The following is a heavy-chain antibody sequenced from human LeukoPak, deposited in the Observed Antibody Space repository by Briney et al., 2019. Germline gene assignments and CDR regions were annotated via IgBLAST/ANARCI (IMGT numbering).Heavy chain of an antibody. CDR2: ISSSSSYI. J-gene: IGHJ4*02. Sequence: GGSLRLSCAASGFTFSSYSMNWVRQAPGKGLEWVSSISSSSSYIYYADSVKGRFTISRDNAKNSLYLQMNSLRAEDTAVYCCARERVGVEDYWGQGTLVTVSS. CDR3: ARERVGVEDY. D-gene: IGHD1-26*01. CDR1: GFTFSSYS. V-gene: IGHV3-21*01.